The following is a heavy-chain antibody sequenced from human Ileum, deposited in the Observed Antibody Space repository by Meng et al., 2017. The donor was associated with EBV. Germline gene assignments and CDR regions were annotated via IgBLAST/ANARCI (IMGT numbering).Heavy chain of an antibody. CDR3: ARGARLAPFDY. Sequence: QVQLQQYGPGLVQPSQTLSLTCAISGDSVSTNSAAWNWIRQPPSRGLEWLGRTYYRSKWYNEYAVSVKSRITINADTSKNQFSLQLNSVTPEDTAVYYCARGARLAPFDYWGQGTLVTVSS. V-gene: IGHV6-1*01. D-gene: IGHD6-19*01. CDR2: TYYRSKWYN. J-gene: IGHJ4*02. CDR1: GDSVSTNSAA.